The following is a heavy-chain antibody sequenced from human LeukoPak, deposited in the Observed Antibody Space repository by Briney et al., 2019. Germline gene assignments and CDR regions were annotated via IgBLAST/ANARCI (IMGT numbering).Heavy chain of an antibody. Sequence: GRSLRLSCAASGFIFSSYAMHWVRQAPGKWLEWVAVISYDGINKYYAASMKGRFTISRDNYKNTLYLQMNRLRAGDTAVYSCARVEGEGYSSSWYPVPVDYWGQRTLVTVSS. J-gene: IGHJ4*02. CDR1: GFIFSSYA. CDR2: ISYDGINK. CDR3: ARVEGEGYSSSWYPVPVDY. V-gene: IGHV3-30*04. D-gene: IGHD6-13*01.